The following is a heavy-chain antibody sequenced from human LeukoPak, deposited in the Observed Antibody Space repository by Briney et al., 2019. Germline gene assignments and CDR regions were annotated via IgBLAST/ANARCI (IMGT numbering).Heavy chain of an antibody. CDR2: IYQRGTT. J-gene: IGHJ5*01. D-gene: IGHD3-22*01. CDR3: ARIAMFYYESSGYYSDS. V-gene: IGHV4-38-2*01. CDR1: GYSINSGYY. Sequence: SETLSLTCAVSGYSINSGYYWGWIRQPPGKGLEWIGSIYQRGTTYYNPSLKRRDSISVDTSKNQVSLKVSSVTASYTAVYYCARIAMFYYESSGYYSDSWGPGTLVTVSS.